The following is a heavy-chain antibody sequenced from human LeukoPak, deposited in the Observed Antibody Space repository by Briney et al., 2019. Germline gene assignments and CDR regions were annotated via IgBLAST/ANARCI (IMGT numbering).Heavy chain of an antibody. V-gene: IGHV1-18*01. Sequence: GASVKVSCKASGYTFTSYGISWVRQAPGQGLEWMGWISAYNGNTNYAQKLQGRVTMTTDTSTSTAYMELRSLRSDDTAVYYCARDRECSGGSCYRRPYYYYYGMDVWGQGTTVTVSS. CDR3: ARDRECSGGSCYRRPYYYYYGMDV. CDR1: GYTFTSYG. D-gene: IGHD2-15*01. J-gene: IGHJ6*02. CDR2: ISAYNGNT.